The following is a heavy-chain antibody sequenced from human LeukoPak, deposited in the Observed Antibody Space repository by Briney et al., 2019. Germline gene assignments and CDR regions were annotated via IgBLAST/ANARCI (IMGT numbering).Heavy chain of an antibody. CDR2: VFHTGST. Sequence: SETLPLTCDVSGYSISSGYFWGWIRQPPGKGLEWIGNVFHTGSTYYNPSLKSRVTISVDMSKNQLSLKMRSVTAADTAVYYCARETFGAPGLDYWGQGILVIVSS. J-gene: IGHJ4*02. CDR1: GYSISSGYF. CDR3: ARETFGAPGLDY. D-gene: IGHD3-10*01. V-gene: IGHV4-38-2*01.